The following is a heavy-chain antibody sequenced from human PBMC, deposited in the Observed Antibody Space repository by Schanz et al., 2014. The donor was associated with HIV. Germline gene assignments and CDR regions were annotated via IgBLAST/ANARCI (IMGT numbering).Heavy chain of an antibody. D-gene: IGHD3-10*01. CDR2: IYYDGTNK. J-gene: IGHJ4*02. V-gene: IGHV3-33*01. CDR3: ARGFQGFDY. Sequence: QVQLVESGGGVVQPGRSLRLSCVASGFSFRTFGMHWVRQAPGKGLEGVALIYYDGTNKYYTDSVKGRFTISRDNSKNTLYLQMNSLRAEDTSVYYCARGFQGFDYWGQGTLVTVSS. CDR1: GFSFRTFG.